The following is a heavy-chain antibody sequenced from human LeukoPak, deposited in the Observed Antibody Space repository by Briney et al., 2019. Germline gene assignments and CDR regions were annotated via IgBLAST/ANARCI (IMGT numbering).Heavy chain of an antibody. D-gene: IGHD3-9*01. J-gene: IGHJ6*04. CDR1: GFTFSSYE. Sequence: GGSLRLSCAASGFTFSSYEMNWVRQAPGKGLEWVSYISSSGSTIYYADSVKGRFTISRDNAKNSLYLQMNSLRAEDTAVYYCAKVLLGRYFDWLSYGMDVWGKGTTVTVSS. CDR2: ISSSGSTI. V-gene: IGHV3-48*03. CDR3: AKVLLGRYFDWLSYGMDV.